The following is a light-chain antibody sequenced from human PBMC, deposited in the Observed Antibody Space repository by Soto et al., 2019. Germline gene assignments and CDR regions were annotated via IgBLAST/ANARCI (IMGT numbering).Light chain of an antibody. CDR2: VVS. CDR1: SSDVGGYNY. CDR3: SSYTSHYTRV. Sequence: QSALAQPTSVSGSPGQSIAISCTGTSSDVGGYNYVSWHQQHPGKAPKVLISVVSNRPSGVSNRFSGSKSGNTASLTISGLQAEDEDDYYCSSYTSHYTRVFGTGTKLTVL. V-gene: IGLV2-14*01. J-gene: IGLJ1*01.